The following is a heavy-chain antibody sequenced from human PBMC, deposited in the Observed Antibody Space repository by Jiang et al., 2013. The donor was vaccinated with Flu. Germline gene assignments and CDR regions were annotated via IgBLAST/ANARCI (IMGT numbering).Heavy chain of an antibody. V-gene: IGHV6-1*01. Sequence: SQTLSLTCAISGDSVSSNGAAWNWIRQSPSRGLEWLGRTYYRSKWYNDYGVSVKSRITINPDTSKNQFSLQLNSVTPEDTAVYYRARERRVVYVTYYDFWGQGTLVTVSS. CDR1: GDSVSSNGAA. D-gene: IGHD2-8*02. J-gene: IGHJ4*02. CDR3: ARERRVVYVTYYDF. CDR2: TYYRSKWYN.